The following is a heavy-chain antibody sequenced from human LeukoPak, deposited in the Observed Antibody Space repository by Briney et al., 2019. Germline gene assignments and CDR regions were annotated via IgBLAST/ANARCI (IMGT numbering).Heavy chain of an antibody. V-gene: IGHV4-39*07. CDR1: GDSISSSSSY. Sequence: SETLSLTCTVSGDSISSSSSYWGWIRQPPGEGLEWIGSIYYSGSTYYNTSLKSRVTISVDTSKNQFSLKLSSVTAADTAVYYCARDYGLLWFGELSAGGYFDYWGQGTLVTVSS. CDR3: ARDYGLLWFGELSAGGYFDY. J-gene: IGHJ4*02. D-gene: IGHD3-10*01. CDR2: IYYSGST.